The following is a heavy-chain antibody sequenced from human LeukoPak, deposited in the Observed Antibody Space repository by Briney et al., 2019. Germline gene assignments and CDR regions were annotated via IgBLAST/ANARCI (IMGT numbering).Heavy chain of an antibody. CDR1: GYTFTGYY. D-gene: IGHD3-22*01. CDR2: IIPILGIA. V-gene: IGHV1-69*02. Sequence: ASVKVSCKASGYTFTGYYMHWVRQAPGQGLEWMGRIIPILGIANYAQKFQGRVTITADKSTSTAYMELSSLRSEDTAVYYCVGGYDSSGYDIWGQGTLVTVSS. J-gene: IGHJ4*02. CDR3: VGGYDSSGYDI.